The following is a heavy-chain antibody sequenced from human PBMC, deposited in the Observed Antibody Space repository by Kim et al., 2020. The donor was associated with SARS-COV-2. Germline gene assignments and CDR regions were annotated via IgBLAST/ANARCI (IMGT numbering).Heavy chain of an antibody. CDR2: INHSGST. CDR3: ARSDYDILTGYWTNWFDP. Sequence: SETLSLTCAVYGGSFSGYYWSWIRQPPGKGLEWIGEINHSGSTNYNPSLKSRVTISVDTSKNQFSLKLSSVTAADTAVYYCARSDYDILTGYWTNWFDPWGQGTLVTVSS. CDR1: GGSFSGYY. J-gene: IGHJ5*02. D-gene: IGHD3-9*01. V-gene: IGHV4-34*01.